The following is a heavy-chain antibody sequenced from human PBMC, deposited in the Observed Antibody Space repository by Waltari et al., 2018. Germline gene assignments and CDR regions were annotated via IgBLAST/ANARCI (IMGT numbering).Heavy chain of an antibody. V-gene: IGHV1-8*01. Sequence: QVQLVQSGAEVKKPGASVKVSCKASGYTFTSYDLNWVRQATGQGREWIGWMNPNSGNTGYAQKFQGRVTMTRNTSISTAYMELSSLRSEDTAVYYCARGLGGYYDSSGYYLGYWGQGTLVTVSS. D-gene: IGHD3-22*01. CDR1: GYTFTSYD. CDR2: MNPNSGNT. CDR3: ARGLGGYYDSSGYYLGY. J-gene: IGHJ4*02.